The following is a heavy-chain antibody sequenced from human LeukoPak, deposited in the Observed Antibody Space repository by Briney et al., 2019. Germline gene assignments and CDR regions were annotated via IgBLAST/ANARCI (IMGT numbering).Heavy chain of an antibody. J-gene: IGHJ4*02. V-gene: IGHV3-53*01. CDR2: IYSGGST. Sequence: GGSLRLSCAASGFTVSSNYMSWVRQAPGKGLEWVSVIYSGGSTYYADSVKGRFTISRDNSKNTLYLQMNSPRAEDTAVYYCARATTQYSSSWHRSYFDYWGQGTLVTVSS. CDR1: GFTVSSNY. CDR3: ARATTQYSSSWHRSYFDY. D-gene: IGHD6-13*01.